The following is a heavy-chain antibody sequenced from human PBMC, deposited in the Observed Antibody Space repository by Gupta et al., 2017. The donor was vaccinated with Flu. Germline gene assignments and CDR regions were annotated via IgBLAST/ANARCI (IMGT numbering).Heavy chain of an antibody. V-gene: IGHV3-11*05. Sequence: QVRLVESGGGLVKPGGSLRLSCAASGFTFSDFSMSWIRQAPGKGLEWISYSSTTSIYIKYADSVNGRVTISRDNAKNSLYLQLNSLRAEDTAIYYCARRQYSSDYYDYWGRGTLVTVSS. CDR2: SSTTSIYI. CDR1: GFTFSDFS. CDR3: ARRQYSSDYYDY. D-gene: IGHD6-25*01. J-gene: IGHJ4*02.